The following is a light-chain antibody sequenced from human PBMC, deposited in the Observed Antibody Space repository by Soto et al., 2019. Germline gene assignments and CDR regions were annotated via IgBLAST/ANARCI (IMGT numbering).Light chain of an antibody. J-gene: IGKJ1*01. CDR2: DAS. CDR3: QQYNNWPPTWT. V-gene: IGKV3-15*01. Sequence: EIVMTQSPVTLSVSPGERATLSCRASQTIGSNLAWYQQKHGQPPRLLIYDASTRDTDVPARFTGSGSATEFTLTISSLQSEDFALYYCQQYNNWPPTWTFGQGTKVDIK. CDR1: QTIGSN.